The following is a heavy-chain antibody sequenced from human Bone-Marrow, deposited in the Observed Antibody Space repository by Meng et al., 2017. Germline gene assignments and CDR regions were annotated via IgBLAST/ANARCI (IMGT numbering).Heavy chain of an antibody. D-gene: IGHD3-16*01. CDR3: TTTYYDYVWGSYPDFDY. V-gene: IGHV3-30*07. CDR2: ISYDGSNK. J-gene: IGHJ4*02. Sequence: GGSLRLSCAASGFTFSSYAMHWVRQAPGKGLEWVAVISYDGSNKYYADSVRGRFTISRDNSKNTLYLQMNSLKTEDTAVYYCTTTYYDYVWGSYPDFDYWGQGTLVTVSS. CDR1: GFTFSSYA.